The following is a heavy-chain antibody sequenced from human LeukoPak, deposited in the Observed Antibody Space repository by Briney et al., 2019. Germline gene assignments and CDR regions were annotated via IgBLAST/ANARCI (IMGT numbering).Heavy chain of an antibody. CDR1: GYSFTAYY. J-gene: IGHJ1*01. CDR2: INPNSGGT. CDR3: ARDLIVVVNPKPEYFQH. D-gene: IGHD3-22*01. V-gene: IGHV1-2*02. Sequence: ASVKVSCKASGYSFTAYYIHWVRQAPGQGLEWMGWINPNSGGTNYAQKFQGRVTMTRDMSVSTVYMELSRLRSDDTAVYYCARDLIVVVNPKPEYFQHWGQGTLVTVSS.